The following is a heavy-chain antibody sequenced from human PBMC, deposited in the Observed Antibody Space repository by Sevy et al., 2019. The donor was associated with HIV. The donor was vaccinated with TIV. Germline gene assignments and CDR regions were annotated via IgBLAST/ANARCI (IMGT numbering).Heavy chain of an antibody. V-gene: IGHV4-34*01. CDR1: GGSFSGYY. CDR2: INHSGST. D-gene: IGHD3-3*01. J-gene: IGHJ5*02. Sequence: SETLSLTCAVYGGSFSGYYWSWIRHPPGKGLEWIGEINHSGSTNYNPSLKSRVTISVDTSKNQFSLKLSSVTAADTAVYYCAREGSQRITIFGVVITNWFDPWGQGTLVTVSS. CDR3: AREGSQRITIFGVVITNWFDP.